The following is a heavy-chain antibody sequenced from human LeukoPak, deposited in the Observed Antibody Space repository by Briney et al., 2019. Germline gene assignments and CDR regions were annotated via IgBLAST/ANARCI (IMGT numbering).Heavy chain of an antibody. Sequence: GGSLRLSCAASGFTFSSYGMHWVRQAPGKGLEWVAVISYDGSNKYYADSVKGRFTISRDNSKNTLYLQMNSLRAEDTAVYYCAKEEDFGESFFDYWGQGTLVTVSS. CDR3: AKEEDFGESFFDY. D-gene: IGHD3-10*01. V-gene: IGHV3-30*18. CDR2: ISYDGSNK. CDR1: GFTFSSYG. J-gene: IGHJ4*02.